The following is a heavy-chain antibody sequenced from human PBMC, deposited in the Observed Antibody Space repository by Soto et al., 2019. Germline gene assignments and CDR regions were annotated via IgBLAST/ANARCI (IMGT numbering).Heavy chain of an antibody. CDR1: GFTFSNNA. Sequence: GGSLRLSCAASGFTFSNNAMHWVRQAPGKGLEWVAFISPDGSRGYYADSVKGQFTISRDNSKNTLYLQMDTVRAEDTALYYCTRDIPETFRFDYWGQGTPVNVSS. J-gene: IGHJ4*02. D-gene: IGHD2-21*01. CDR3: TRDIPETFRFDY. CDR2: ISPDGSRG. V-gene: IGHV3-30-3*01.